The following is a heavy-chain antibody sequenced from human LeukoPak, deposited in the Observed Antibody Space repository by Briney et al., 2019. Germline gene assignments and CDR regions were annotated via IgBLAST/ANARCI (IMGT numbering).Heavy chain of an antibody. CDR3: AKGGNYAPLDY. CDR1: GFTFSKSP. V-gene: IGHV3-23*01. Sequence: PGGSLRLSRAASGFTFSKSPMTSVRQAPGRGLEWGAAISTSGSDTISTDSVKDRFTISRDNSKHTLYLQLYSLRAQAPAVFFFAKGGNYAPLDYWGQGALVTLSS. D-gene: IGHD1-7*01. J-gene: IGHJ4*02. CDR2: ISTSGSDT.